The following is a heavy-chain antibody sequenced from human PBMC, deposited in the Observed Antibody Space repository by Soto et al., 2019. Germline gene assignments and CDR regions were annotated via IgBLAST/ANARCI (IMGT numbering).Heavy chain of an antibody. J-gene: IGHJ4*02. D-gene: IGHD3-22*01. Sequence: PSETLSLTCTVSGGSISSGGYYWSWIRQHPGKGLEWIGYIYYSGSTYYNPSLKSRVTISVDTSKNQFSLKLSSVTAADTAVYYCAREADDSSGSARQFDYWGQGTLVTVSS. CDR1: GGSISSGGYY. V-gene: IGHV4-31*03. CDR2: IYYSGST. CDR3: AREADDSSGSARQFDY.